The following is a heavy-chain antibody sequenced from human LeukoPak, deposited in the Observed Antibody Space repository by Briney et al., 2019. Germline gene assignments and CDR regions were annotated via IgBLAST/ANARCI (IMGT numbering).Heavy chain of an antibody. Sequence: ASVKVSCKASGYTFTGYYMHWVRQAPGQGLEWMGRINPNSGGTNYAQKFQGRVTMTRDTSISTAYMELSRLRSDDTAVYHCAVDKNYYDSSGYYHSSGGYDYWGQGTLVTVSS. CDR1: GYTFTGYY. J-gene: IGHJ4*02. V-gene: IGHV1-2*06. CDR3: AVDKNYYDSSGYYHSSGGYDY. D-gene: IGHD3-22*01. CDR2: INPNSGGT.